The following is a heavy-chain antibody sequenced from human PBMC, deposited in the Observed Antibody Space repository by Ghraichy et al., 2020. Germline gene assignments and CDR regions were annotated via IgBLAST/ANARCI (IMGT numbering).Heavy chain of an antibody. D-gene: IGHD2-21*01. V-gene: IGHV6-1*01. CDR3: AREPFPCGGDCSVDGYWYFDL. CDR2: TYYRSKWYN. CDR1: GDSVSSNSAA. J-gene: IGHJ2*01. Sequence: SQTLSLTCAISGDSVSSNSAAWNWIRQSPSRGLEWLGRTYYRSKWYNDYAVSVKSRITINPDTSKNQFSLQLNSVTPEDTAVYYCAREPFPCGGDCSVDGYWYFDLWGRGTLVTVSS.